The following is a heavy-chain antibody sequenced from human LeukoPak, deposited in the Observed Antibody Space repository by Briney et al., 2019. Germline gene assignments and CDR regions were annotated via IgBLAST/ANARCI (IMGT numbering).Heavy chain of an antibody. CDR3: ARVPHYYGSGSYNY. Sequence: VASVKVSCKASGYTFTRYGISWVRQAPGQGLEWMGWISAYNGNTNYAQNLQGRVTMTTDTSTSTAYMELRSLRSDDTAVYYCARVPHYYGSGSYNYWGQGTLVTASS. V-gene: IGHV1-18*01. CDR1: GYTFTRYG. CDR2: ISAYNGNT. J-gene: IGHJ4*02. D-gene: IGHD3-10*01.